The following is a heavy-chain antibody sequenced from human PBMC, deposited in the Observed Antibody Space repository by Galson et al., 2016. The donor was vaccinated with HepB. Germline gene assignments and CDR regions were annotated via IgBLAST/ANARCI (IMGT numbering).Heavy chain of an antibody. D-gene: IGHD2-15*01. J-gene: IGHJ6*02. CDR3: AREENFCSGGACPTYYYYGMDV. V-gene: IGHV1-46*01. Sequence: SVKVSCKASGYTFTSYYIHWVRQAPGQGLEWMGVINPSGARTSYAQKFQGRVNMARDTSTSTVYMELSSLRSEDTAVYYCAREENFCSGGACPTYYYYGMDVWGQGTTVTVSS. CDR2: INPSGART. CDR1: GYTFTSYY.